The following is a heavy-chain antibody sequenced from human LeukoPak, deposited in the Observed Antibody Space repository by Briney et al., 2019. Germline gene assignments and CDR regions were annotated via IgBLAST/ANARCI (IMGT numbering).Heavy chain of an antibody. Sequence: GRSLRLSCAASGFTFSSYGMHWVRQAPGKGLEWVAVIWYDGSYKYYADSVKGRFTISRDNSKNTLYLQMNSLRAEDTAVYYCARSPADGSGWYSYFDYWGQGTLVTVSS. J-gene: IGHJ4*02. CDR3: ARSPADGSGWYSYFDY. V-gene: IGHV3-33*01. CDR2: IWYDGSYK. D-gene: IGHD6-19*01. CDR1: GFTFSSYG.